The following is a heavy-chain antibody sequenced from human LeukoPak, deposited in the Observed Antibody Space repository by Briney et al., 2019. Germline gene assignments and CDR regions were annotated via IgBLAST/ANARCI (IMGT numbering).Heavy chain of an antibody. Sequence: GGSLRLSCAASGLMFSSYAMHWVRQAPGGGLEWVSAISGSGDTTYYADSVKGRFTISRDNSKNTLYLQMNSLRAEDTAVYYCAKARYYYGSGRYPFYFDYWGQGTLVTVSS. CDR2: ISGSGDTT. J-gene: IGHJ4*02. D-gene: IGHD3-10*01. V-gene: IGHV3-23*01. CDR3: AKARYYYGSGRYPFYFDY. CDR1: GLMFSSYA.